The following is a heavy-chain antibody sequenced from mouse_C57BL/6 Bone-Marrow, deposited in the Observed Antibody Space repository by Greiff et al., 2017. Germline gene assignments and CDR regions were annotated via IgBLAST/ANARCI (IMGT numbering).Heavy chain of an antibody. CDR3: ARSYSSNYVAY. Sequence: EVMLVESGGGLVKPGGSLSLSCAASGFTFTAYYMSWVSQPPGKALEWLGFIRNKANGYTTEYSASVKGRFTITRDNTQSIHYLQMQALRAEDSATYYCARSYSSNYVAYWGQGTLVTVSA. J-gene: IGHJ3*01. V-gene: IGHV7-3*01. CDR1: GFTFTAYY. CDR2: IRNKANGYTT. D-gene: IGHD2-5*01.